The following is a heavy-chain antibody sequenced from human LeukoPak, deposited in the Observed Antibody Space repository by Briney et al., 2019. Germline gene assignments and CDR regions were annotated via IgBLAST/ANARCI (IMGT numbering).Heavy chain of an antibody. D-gene: IGHD6-19*01. V-gene: IGHV3-48*01. CDR2: ISSTSITM. CDR3: ARETILAVAGDF. Sequence: GGSLRLSCAASGFTFNRNNMNWVRQAQGKGLEWVSYISSTSITMYYADSVKGRFTISRDNAKNSLYLQMNSLRADDTAVYYCARETILAVAGDFWGQGTLVTVSS. CDR1: GFTFNRNN. J-gene: IGHJ4*02.